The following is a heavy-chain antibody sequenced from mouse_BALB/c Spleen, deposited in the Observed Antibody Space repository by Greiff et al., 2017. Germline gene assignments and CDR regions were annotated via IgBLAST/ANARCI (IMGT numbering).Heavy chain of an antibody. CDR1: GYTFTSYW. J-gene: IGHJ3*01. CDR2: IYPGNSDT. CDR3: AREGDGYYVFAY. D-gene: IGHD2-3*01. Sequence: EVQLQQSGTVLARPGASVKMSCKASGYTFTSYWMHWVKQRPGQGLEWIGAIYPGNSDTNYNQKFKGKATMTVDKSSSTAYMELARLTSEDSAVYYCAREGDGYYVFAYWGQGTLVTVSA. V-gene: IGHV1-5*01.